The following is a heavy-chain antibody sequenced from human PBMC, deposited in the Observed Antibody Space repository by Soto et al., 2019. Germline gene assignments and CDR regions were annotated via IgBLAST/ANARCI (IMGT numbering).Heavy chain of an antibody. CDR3: AHLLSLTYGDPTIDY. CDR1: GFSLSTSGVG. J-gene: IGHJ4*02. Sequence: GSGPTLVNPTQTLTLTCTFSGFSLSTSGVGVGWIRQPPGKALEWLALIYWNDDKRYSPSLKSRLTITKDTSKNQVVLTMTNMDPVDTATYYCAHLLSLTYGDPTIDYWGQGTLVTVSS. CDR2: IYWNDDK. D-gene: IGHD4-17*01. V-gene: IGHV2-5*01.